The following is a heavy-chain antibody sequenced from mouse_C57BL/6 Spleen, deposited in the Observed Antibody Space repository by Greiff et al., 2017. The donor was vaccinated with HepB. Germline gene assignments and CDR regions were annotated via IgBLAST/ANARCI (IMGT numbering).Heavy chain of an antibody. J-gene: IGHJ2*01. CDR2: ISYDGSN. V-gene: IGHV3-6*01. Sequence: EVHLVESGPGLVKPSQSLSLTCSVTGYSITSGYYWNWIRQFPGNKLEWMGYISYDGSNNYNPSLKNRISITRDTSKNQFFLKLNSVTTEDTATYYCAREDYSSYFDYWGQGTTLTVSS. CDR1: GYSITSGYY. D-gene: IGHD2-5*01. CDR3: AREDYSSYFDY.